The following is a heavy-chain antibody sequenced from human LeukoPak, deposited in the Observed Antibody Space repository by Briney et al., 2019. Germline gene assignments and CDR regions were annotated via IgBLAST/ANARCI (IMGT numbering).Heavy chain of an antibody. J-gene: IGHJ4*02. V-gene: IGHV4-59*01. Sequence: SETLSLTCTVSGGSISSYYWNWVRQPPGKRLEWIGYINYSGSTNYNPSLKSRVTISVDTSKNQSSLKLSSVTAADTVVYYCARGHFGRYFDWSPATYFDYWGQGTLVTVSS. CDR3: ARGHFGRYFDWSPATYFDY. D-gene: IGHD3-9*01. CDR1: GGSISSYY. CDR2: INYSGST.